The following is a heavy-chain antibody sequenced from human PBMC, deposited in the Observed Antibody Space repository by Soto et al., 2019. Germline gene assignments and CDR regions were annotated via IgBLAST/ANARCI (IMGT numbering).Heavy chain of an antibody. D-gene: IGHD6-13*01. J-gene: IGHJ6*02. CDR2: ISAYNGNT. CDR3: ARDSGIAAAGTEIYYYYYGMDV. CDR1: GYTFTSYG. V-gene: IGHV1-18*01. Sequence: EASVKVSCKASGYTFTSYGISWVRQAPGQGLEWMGWISAYNGNTNYAQKLQGRVTMTTDTSTSTAYMELRSLRSDDTAVYYCARDSGIAAAGTEIYYYYYGMDVWGQGTTVTVSS.